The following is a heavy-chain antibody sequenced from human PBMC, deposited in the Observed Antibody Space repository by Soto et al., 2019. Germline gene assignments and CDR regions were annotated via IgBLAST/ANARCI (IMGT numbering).Heavy chain of an antibody. V-gene: IGHV1-2*02. Sequence: ASVKVSCKASGYTFTGYYMHWLRQAPGQGLEWMGWINPNSGGTNYAQKFQGRVTMTRDTSISTAYMELSRLRSDDTAVYYCARIWFSSGWHFDYWGQGTLVTVSS. CDR2: INPNSGGT. CDR3: ARIWFSSGWHFDY. CDR1: GYTFTGYY. D-gene: IGHD6-19*01. J-gene: IGHJ4*02.